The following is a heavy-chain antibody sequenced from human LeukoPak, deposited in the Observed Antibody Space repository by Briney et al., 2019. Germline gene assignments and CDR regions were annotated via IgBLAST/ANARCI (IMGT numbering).Heavy chain of an antibody. V-gene: IGHV4-30-2*01. CDR1: GGSISSGGYS. CDR3: ARVGEGYYDNNNWFDP. Sequence: PSETLSLTCAVSGGSISSGGYSWSWIRQPPGKGLEWIGYIYHSGSTYYNPSLKSRVTISVDRFKNQFSLKLSSVTAADTAVYYCARVGEGYYDNNNWFDPWGQGTLVTVSS. D-gene: IGHD3-22*01. CDR2: IYHSGST. J-gene: IGHJ5*02.